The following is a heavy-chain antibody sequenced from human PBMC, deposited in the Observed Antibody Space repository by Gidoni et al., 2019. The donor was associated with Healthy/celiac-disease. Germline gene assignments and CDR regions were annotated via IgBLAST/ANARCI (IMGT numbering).Heavy chain of an antibody. CDR1: GFTFSSSS. Sequence: EVQLVESGGGLVKPGGSLRLSCAASGFTFSSSSMNWVRQAPGKGLEWVSSISSSSSYIYYADSVKGRFTISRDNAKNSLYLQMNSLRAEDTAVYYCARVPMIVVSPGYYYYGMDVWGQGTTVTVSS. V-gene: IGHV3-21*01. CDR3: ARVPMIVVSPGYYYYGMDV. J-gene: IGHJ6*02. D-gene: IGHD3-22*01. CDR2: ISSSSSYI.